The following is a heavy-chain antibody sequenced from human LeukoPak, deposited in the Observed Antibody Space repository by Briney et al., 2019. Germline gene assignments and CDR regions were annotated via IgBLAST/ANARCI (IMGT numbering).Heavy chain of an antibody. Sequence: PGRSLRLSCAASGFIFDDYAMHWVRQAPGKGLEWVSGIHWNSGSMGYADSVKGRFTISRDNAKNSLYLQMNNLRAEDTALYYCAKGSNCDFWSGYCFDYWGQGALVTVSS. D-gene: IGHD3-3*01. CDR2: IHWNSGSM. CDR3: AKGSNCDFWSGYCFDY. V-gene: IGHV3-9*01. CDR1: GFIFDDYA. J-gene: IGHJ4*02.